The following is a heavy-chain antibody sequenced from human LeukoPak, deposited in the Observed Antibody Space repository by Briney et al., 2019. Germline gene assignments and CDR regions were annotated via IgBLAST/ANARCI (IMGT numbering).Heavy chain of an antibody. CDR1: GFTFSSYA. CDR2: ISGSGGST. CDR3: AKDLAGYYDSPDY. V-gene: IGHV3-23*01. D-gene: IGHD3-22*01. J-gene: IGHJ4*02. Sequence: GGSLRLSCAASGFTFSSYAMGWVRQAPGKGLEWVSAISGSGGSTYYADSVRGRFTISRDNSKNTLYLQMNSLRAEDTALYYCAKDLAGYYDSPDYWGQGTQVTVSS.